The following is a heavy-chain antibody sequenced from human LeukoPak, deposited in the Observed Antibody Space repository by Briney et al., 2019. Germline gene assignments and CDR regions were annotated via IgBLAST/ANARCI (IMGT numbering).Heavy chain of an antibody. V-gene: IGHV1-2*02. D-gene: IGHD4-17*01. CDR3: AREEVTTPHYFDY. J-gene: IGHJ4*02. CDR2: INPNSGGT. CDR1: GYTFTGYY. Sequence: APVKVSCKASGYTFTGYYMHWVRQAPGQGLEWMGWINPNSGGTNYAQKFQGRVTMTRDTSISTAYMELSSLRSEDTAVYYCAREEVTTPHYFDYWGQGTLVTVSS.